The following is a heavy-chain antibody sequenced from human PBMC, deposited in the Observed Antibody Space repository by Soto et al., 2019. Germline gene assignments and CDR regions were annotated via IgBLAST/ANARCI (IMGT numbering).Heavy chain of an antibody. Sequence: QVQLVESGGGVVQPGRSPRLSCAASGFTFSSYAMHWVRQAPGKGLEWVAVISYDGSNKYYADSVKGRFTISRDNSKNTYLQMNSLRAEDTAVYYCARDKSPYSSGWHNRHFDYWGQGTLVTVSA. J-gene: IGHJ4*02. D-gene: IGHD6-19*01. V-gene: IGHV3-30-3*01. CDR2: ISYDGSNK. CDR1: GFTFSSYA. CDR3: ARDKSPYSSGWHNRHFDY.